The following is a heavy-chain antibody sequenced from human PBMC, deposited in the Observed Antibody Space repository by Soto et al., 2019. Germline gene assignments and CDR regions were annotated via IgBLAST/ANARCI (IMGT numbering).Heavy chain of an antibody. D-gene: IGHD5-12*01. CDR2: ISGSGGST. CDR1: GFTFSSYD. Sequence: GGSLRLSCAASGFTFSSYDMSWVRQAPGKGLEWVSAISGSGGSTYYADSLKGRFTISRDNSKNTLYRQMNSLRAEDTAVYYCAVVGMATITVDYWGQGTLVTVSS. CDR3: AVVGMATITVDY. J-gene: IGHJ4*02. V-gene: IGHV3-23*01.